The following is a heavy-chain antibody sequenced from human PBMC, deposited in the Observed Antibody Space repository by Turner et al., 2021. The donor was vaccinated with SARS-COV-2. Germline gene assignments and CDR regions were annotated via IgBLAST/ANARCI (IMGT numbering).Heavy chain of an antibody. CDR1: GFTVSSTY. Sequence: EVQLVESGGGLVQPGGSLRLSCAASGFTVSSTYMSWVRQAPGKGLEWVSVIYSGGSTYYADSVKGRFTISRDNSKNTLYLQMNSLRAEDTAVYYCAKGMGGEQPPSYYYYYGMDVWGQGTTVTVSS. CDR2: IYSGGST. V-gene: IGHV3-66*01. D-gene: IGHD1-26*01. CDR3: AKGMGGEQPPSYYYYYGMDV. J-gene: IGHJ6*02.